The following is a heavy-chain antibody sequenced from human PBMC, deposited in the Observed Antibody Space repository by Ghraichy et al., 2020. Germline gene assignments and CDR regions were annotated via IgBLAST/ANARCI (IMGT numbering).Heavy chain of an antibody. CDR2: IKSKTDGGTT. D-gene: IGHD2-15*01. CDR3: TTSAEIIVVVDSWFDP. Sequence: GGSLRLSCAASGFTFSNAWMSWVRQAPGKGLEWVGRIKSKTDGGTTDYAAPVKGRFTISRDDSKNTLYLQMNSLKTEDTAVYYCTTSAEIIVVVDSWFDPWGQGTLVTVSS. CDR1: GFTFSNAW. V-gene: IGHV3-15*01. J-gene: IGHJ5*02.